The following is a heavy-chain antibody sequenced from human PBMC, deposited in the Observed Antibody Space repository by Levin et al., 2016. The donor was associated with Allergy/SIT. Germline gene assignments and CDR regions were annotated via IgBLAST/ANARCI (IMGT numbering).Heavy chain of an antibody. J-gene: IGHJ3*02. V-gene: IGHV4-31*02. CDR3: AREGKWELLKFGAFDI. CDR2: IYYSGST. Sequence: WIRQPPGKGLEWIGYIYYSGSTYYNPSLKSRVTISVDTSKNQFSLKLSSVTAADTAVYYCAREGKWELLKFGAFDIWGQGTMVTVSS. D-gene: IGHD1-26*01.